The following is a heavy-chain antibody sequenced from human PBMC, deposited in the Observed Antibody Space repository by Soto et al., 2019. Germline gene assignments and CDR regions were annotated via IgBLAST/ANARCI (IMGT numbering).Heavy chain of an antibody. Sequence: PGGPLRLSCAASGLTFSSYAMSWVRQAPGKGLEWVSAISGSGGSTYYADSVKGRFTISRDNSKNTLYLQMNSLRAEDTAVYYCAKGHLGPYYDFWSGYYGFDPWGQGTLVTVSS. D-gene: IGHD3-3*01. V-gene: IGHV3-23*01. CDR2: ISGSGGST. J-gene: IGHJ5*02. CDR1: GLTFSSYA. CDR3: AKGHLGPYYDFWSGYYGFDP.